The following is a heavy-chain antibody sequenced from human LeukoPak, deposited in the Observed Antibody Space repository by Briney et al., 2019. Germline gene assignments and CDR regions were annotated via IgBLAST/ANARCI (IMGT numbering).Heavy chain of an antibody. J-gene: IGHJ4*02. Sequence: SETLSLTCAVYGGSFSGYYWSWIRQPPGKGLEWIGEINHSGSTNYNPSLKSRVTISVDTSKNQFSLKLSSATAPDTAVYYCARAFPYWYCSGRSSYSGYWGQGTLVTVSS. D-gene: IGHD2-15*01. V-gene: IGHV4-34*01. CDR3: ARAFPYWYCSGRSSYSGY. CDR2: INHSGST. CDR1: GGSFSGYY.